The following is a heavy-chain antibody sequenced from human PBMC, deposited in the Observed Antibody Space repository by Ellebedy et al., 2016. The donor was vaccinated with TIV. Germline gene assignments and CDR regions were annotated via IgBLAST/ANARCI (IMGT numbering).Heavy chain of an antibody. CDR1: GFTFSSYG. CDR3: ARAAEGFGDFDY. V-gene: IGHV3-33*01. Sequence: LSLTCAASGFTFSSYGMHWVRQAPGKGLEWVAVIWYDGSNKYYADSVKGRFTISRDNSKNTLYLQMNNVRAEDTAVYYCARAAEGFGDFDYWGQGTLVTVSS. D-gene: IGHD3-10*01. CDR2: IWYDGSNK. J-gene: IGHJ4*02.